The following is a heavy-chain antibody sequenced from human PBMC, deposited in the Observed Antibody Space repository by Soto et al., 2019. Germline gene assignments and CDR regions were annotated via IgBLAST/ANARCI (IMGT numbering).Heavy chain of an antibody. CDR1: GGSFSGYY. CDR3: ASPEGRSRGGYYYYGMDV. Sequence: QVQLQQWGAGLLKPSETLSLTCAVYGGSFSGYYWSWIRQPPGKGLEWIGEINHSGSTNYNPSLKRRVTISVDTSKNQFSLKLSSVTAADTAVYYCASPEGRSRGGYYYYGMDVWGQGTTVTVSS. CDR2: INHSGST. J-gene: IGHJ6*02. D-gene: IGHD3-16*01. V-gene: IGHV4-34*01.